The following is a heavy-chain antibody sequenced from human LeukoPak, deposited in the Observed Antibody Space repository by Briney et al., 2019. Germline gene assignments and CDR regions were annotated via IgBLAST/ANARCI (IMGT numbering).Heavy chain of an antibody. CDR1: GYTFTSYG. J-gene: IGHJ6*02. D-gene: IGHD6-13*01. CDR3: ASGIAAAGTNYYYGMDV. Sequence: VASVKVSCKASGYTFTSYGISWVRQAPGQGLEWMGWISAYNGNTNYAQKLQGRVTMTTDTSTSTAYMELRSLRSDDTAVYYCASGIAAAGTNYYYGMDVWGQGTTVTVSS. V-gene: IGHV1-18*01. CDR2: ISAYNGNT.